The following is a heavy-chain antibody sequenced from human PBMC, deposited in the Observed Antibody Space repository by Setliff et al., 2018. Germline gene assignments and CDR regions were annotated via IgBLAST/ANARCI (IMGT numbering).Heavy chain of an antibody. V-gene: IGHV4-39*01. CDR3: ARRDSTSYYGYSFDF. D-gene: IGHD3-22*01. CDR1: GDSISRSTYY. Sequence: SETLSLTCTLSGDSISRSTYYWGWIRQSPGKGLDWIGTVDRSGNTFYNPSLRSRVTISVDTSKNQISLKLTSVSVADTAVYYCARRDSTSYYGYSFDFWGRGTLVTVSS. CDR2: VDRSGNT. J-gene: IGHJ4*02.